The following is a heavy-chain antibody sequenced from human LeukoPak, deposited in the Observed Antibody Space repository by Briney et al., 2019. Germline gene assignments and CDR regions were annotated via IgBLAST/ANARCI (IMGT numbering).Heavy chain of an antibody. CDR2: IYPGDSDT. V-gene: IGHV5-51*01. Sequence: GESLKISCKGSGYNFNNYWIAWVRQMPGKGLEWMGIIYPGDSDTRYSPSFQGQVTISVDKSISTAYLQWSSLKASDTAMYYCASPGGSYHDALDIWGQGTMVTVSS. J-gene: IGHJ3*02. CDR1: GYNFNNYW. D-gene: IGHD1-26*01. CDR3: ASPGGSYHDALDI.